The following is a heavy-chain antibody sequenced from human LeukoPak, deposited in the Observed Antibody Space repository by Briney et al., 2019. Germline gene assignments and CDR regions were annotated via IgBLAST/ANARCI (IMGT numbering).Heavy chain of an antibody. V-gene: IGHV3-74*03. CDR3: AKGGLRVTDY. J-gene: IGHJ4*02. CDR1: GFIFSNYW. Sequence: QPGGSLRLSCAASGFIFSNYWMHWVRQDRGMGLVWVSRVNNDGSSTTYADSVKGRFTISRDNAKNTLYLQMNSLRAEDTAVYYCAKGGLRVTDYWGQGTLVTVSS. D-gene: IGHD5/OR15-5a*01. CDR2: VNNDGSST.